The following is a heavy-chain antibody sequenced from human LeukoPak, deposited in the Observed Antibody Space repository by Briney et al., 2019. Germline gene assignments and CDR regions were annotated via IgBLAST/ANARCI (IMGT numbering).Heavy chain of an antibody. D-gene: IGHD3-9*01. Sequence: GGSLRLSCAASGFTFDDYAMHWVRQAPGKGLEWVSGISWNSGSIGYADSVKGQFTISRDNAKNSLYLQMNSLRAEDTALYYCAKDDYDILTGSGGFDYWGQGTLVTVSS. CDR2: ISWNSGSI. V-gene: IGHV3-9*01. CDR1: GFTFDDYA. CDR3: AKDDYDILTGSGGFDY. J-gene: IGHJ4*02.